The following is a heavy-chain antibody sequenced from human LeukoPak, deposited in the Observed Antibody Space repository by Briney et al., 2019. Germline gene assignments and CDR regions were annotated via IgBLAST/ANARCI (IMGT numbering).Heavy chain of an antibody. D-gene: IGHD6-19*01. CDR3: AREGGPYISTLRGC. J-gene: IGHJ4*02. CDR1: GFTVSVNY. V-gene: IGHV3-53*01. Sequence: PGGSLRLSCVVSGFTVSVNYMSWVRQAPGKGLEWVSIMYASGTTDYADSVKGRFTISRDNSKNTLYLQMSSLRVEDTAVYYCAREGGPYISTLRGCWGQGTLVTVSS. CDR2: MYASGTT.